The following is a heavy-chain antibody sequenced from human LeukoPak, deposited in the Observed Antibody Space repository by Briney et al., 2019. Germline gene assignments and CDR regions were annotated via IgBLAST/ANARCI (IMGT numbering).Heavy chain of an antibody. D-gene: IGHD1-26*01. CDR2: ISSSGSTI. V-gene: IGHV3-48*03. CDR3: AKDTGGWYFDL. J-gene: IGHJ2*01. CDR1: GFTFSSYE. Sequence: GGSLRLSCAASGFTFSSYEMNWVRQAPGKGLEWVSYISSSGSTIYYADSVKGRFTISRDNSKNTLFLHMNSLRAEDTAVYYCAKDTGGWYFDLWGRGALVTVSS.